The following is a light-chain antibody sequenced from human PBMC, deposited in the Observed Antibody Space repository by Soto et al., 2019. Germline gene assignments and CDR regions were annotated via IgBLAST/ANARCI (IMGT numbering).Light chain of an antibody. J-gene: IGKJ5*01. V-gene: IGKV3-11*01. Sequence: DSVLTQSPGTLPLSHGEGAALSCRASHHIDTFLAWYQQKPGQAPRLLIYDSSTRVPGVPRRFSGRGSGTDFTLTISSLEPEDFALYFCQHRNKRPPVIFGQGTRLEI. CDR1: HHIDTF. CDR3: QHRNKRPPVI. CDR2: DSS.